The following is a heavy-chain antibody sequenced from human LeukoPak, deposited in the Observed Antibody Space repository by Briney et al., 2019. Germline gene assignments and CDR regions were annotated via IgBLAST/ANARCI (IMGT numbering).Heavy chain of an antibody. CDR1: GDSISSSTYY. D-gene: IGHD1-26*01. CDR2: IYYSGHT. V-gene: IGHV4-39*01. CDR3: ARHASGSYNNFQH. Sequence: SETLSLTCTVSGDSISSSTYYWGWIRQPPGKGLEWIGSIYYSGHTHYNPSLKSRVTISLDTSKTQFSLNLISVTAADTAVYYCARHASGSYNNFQHWGQGTLVTVSS. J-gene: IGHJ1*01.